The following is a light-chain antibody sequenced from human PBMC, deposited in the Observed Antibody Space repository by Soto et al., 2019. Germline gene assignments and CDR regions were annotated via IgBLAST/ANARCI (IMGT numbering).Light chain of an antibody. CDR1: QSVSSN. J-gene: IGKJ1*01. CDR3: QQYNNWPPWT. CDR2: GAS. V-gene: IGKV3-15*01. Sequence: EIVMTQSPATLSVSPGERATLSCRASQSVSSNLAWYQQKPGQAPRLLIYGASARATGIPARFSGSGSGTEFTLTISSLQSEYFAVYSCQQYNNWPPWTFGQGTKVELK.